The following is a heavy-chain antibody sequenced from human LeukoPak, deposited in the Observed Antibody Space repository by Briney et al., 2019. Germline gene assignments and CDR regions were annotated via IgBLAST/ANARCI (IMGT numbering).Heavy chain of an antibody. J-gene: IGHJ5*02. CDR1: GFTFSIYA. Sequence: GGSLRLSCAASGFTFSIYAMSWVRQAPGKGLEWVSAISGSGGSTYYADSVKGRFTISRDNSKNTLYLQMNSLRAEDTAVYYCAKDRGSSGSPADWFDPWGQGTLVTVSS. CDR2: ISGSGGST. CDR3: AKDRGSSGSPADWFDP. V-gene: IGHV3-23*01. D-gene: IGHD6-19*01.